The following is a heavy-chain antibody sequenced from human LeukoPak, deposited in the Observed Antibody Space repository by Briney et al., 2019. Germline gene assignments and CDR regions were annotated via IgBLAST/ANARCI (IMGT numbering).Heavy chain of an antibody. J-gene: IGHJ4*02. CDR3: ARIAERQLAYYFDY. CDR1: GFTFTNYG. V-gene: IGHV1-18*01. CDR2: ISAYNGDT. D-gene: IGHD6-13*01. Sequence: GASVKVSCKASGFTFTNYGFTWVRQAPGQGLEWMGWISAYNGDTNYAQKLQGRVTMTTDTSTGTAYMELRSLRSDDTAVYYSARIAERQLAYYFDYWGQGTLVTVSS.